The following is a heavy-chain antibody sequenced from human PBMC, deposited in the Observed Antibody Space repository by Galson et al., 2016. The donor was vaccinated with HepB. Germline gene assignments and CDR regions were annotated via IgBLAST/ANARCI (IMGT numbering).Heavy chain of an antibody. J-gene: IGHJ5*02. D-gene: IGHD2-21*02. CDR2: ISTGGTTI. CDR3: ARDPYCGGDCNSPRYFDP. Sequence: SLRLSCAASGFTFSLYSMYWVRQAPGKGLDWVSYISTGGTTIYYADSVKGRFTISRDNAKNLLYLQMNSLRVEDTAVYYCARDPYCGGDCNSPRYFDPWGQGTLVIVSS. CDR1: GFTFSLYS. V-gene: IGHV3-48*04.